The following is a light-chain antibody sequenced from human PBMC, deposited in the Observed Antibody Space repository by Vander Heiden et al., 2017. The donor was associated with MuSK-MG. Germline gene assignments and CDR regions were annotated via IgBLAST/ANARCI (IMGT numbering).Light chain of an antibody. CDR1: QSVSSSY. CDR2: GAS. CDR3: QQYGSSPRT. V-gene: IGKV3-20*01. Sequence: EIGLKQSPGTLSLSPGERATLSCRASQSVSSSYLTWYQQKPGQAPRLLIYGASSRATGIPDRFSGSGSGTDFTLTISRLEPEDIAVYYCQQYGSSPRTFGEGTKVEIK. J-gene: IGKJ4*02.